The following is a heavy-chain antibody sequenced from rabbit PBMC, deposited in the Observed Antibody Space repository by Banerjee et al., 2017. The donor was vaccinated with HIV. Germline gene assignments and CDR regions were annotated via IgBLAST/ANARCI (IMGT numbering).Heavy chain of an antibody. V-gene: IGHV1S45*01. D-gene: IGHD8-1*01. CDR1: GVSFSTNSY. Sequence: QEHLKESGGGLVQPGGSLTLTCTASGVSFSTNSYMCWVRQAPGKGLEWIACIEGGSSGFSYFANWAKGRFTISKTSSTTVTLQMTSLTAADTATYFCARDTGTSFSTYGMDLWGQGTLVTVS. CDR2: IEGGSSGFS. CDR3: ARDTGTSFSTYGMDL. J-gene: IGHJ3*01.